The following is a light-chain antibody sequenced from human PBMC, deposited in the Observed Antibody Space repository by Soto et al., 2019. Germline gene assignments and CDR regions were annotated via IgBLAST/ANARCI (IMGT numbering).Light chain of an antibody. CDR3: SSYAGRTLYV. Sequence: QSALTQPPSASGSPGQSVTISYTGTSSDVGGYDYVSWYQQRPGKAPKLLIHEVTKRPSGVPDRFSGSKSGNTASLTVSGLQAEDEADYYCSSYAGRTLYVFGTGTKLTVL. J-gene: IGLJ1*01. CDR2: EVT. V-gene: IGLV2-8*01. CDR1: SSDVGGYDY.